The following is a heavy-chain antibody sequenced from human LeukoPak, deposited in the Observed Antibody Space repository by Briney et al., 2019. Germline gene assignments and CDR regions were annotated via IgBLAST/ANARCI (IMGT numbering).Heavy chain of an antibody. V-gene: IGHV1-69*13. J-gene: IGHJ6*02. Sequence: SAKVSCKASGGTFSSYAISWVRQAPGQGLEWMGGIIPIFGTANYAQKFQGRVTITADESTSTAYMELSSLRSEDTAVYYCARVSMATIHYYYYGMDVWGQGTTVTVSS. CDR3: ARVSMATIHYYYYGMDV. CDR2: IIPIFGTA. CDR1: GGTFSSYA. D-gene: IGHD5-24*01.